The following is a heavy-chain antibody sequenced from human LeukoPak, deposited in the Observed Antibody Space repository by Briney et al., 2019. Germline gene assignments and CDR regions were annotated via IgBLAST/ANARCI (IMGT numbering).Heavy chain of an antibody. CDR2: IPYDGSHK. J-gene: IGHJ5*02. D-gene: IGHD2/OR15-2a*01. V-gene: IGHV3-30*03. Sequence: GRPLRLSCAASGFTFSTYGMHWVRQAPGKGLDWVAIIPYDGSHKCYADSVKGRFTISRDNSNNTLYLQMNSLRAEDTAVYYSARRRIDPGNWLDPWGQGTLVIVSS. CDR3: ARRRIDPGNWLDP. CDR1: GFTFSTYG.